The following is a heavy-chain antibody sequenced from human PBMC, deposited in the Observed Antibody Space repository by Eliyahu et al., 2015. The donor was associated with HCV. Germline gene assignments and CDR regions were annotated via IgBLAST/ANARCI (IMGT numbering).Heavy chain of an antibody. J-gene: IGHJ5*02. CDR1: SGSISSGGYY. CDR3: ARVGDYVWGSYRLHWFDP. CDR2: IYYSGST. Sequence: LVKPSQTLSLTCTVSSGSISSGGYYWSWIRQHPGKGLEWIGYIYYSGSTYYNPSLKSRVTISVDTSKNQFSLKLSSVTAADTAVYYCARVGDYVWGSYRLHWFDPWGQGTLVTVSS. D-gene: IGHD3-16*02. V-gene: IGHV4-31*03.